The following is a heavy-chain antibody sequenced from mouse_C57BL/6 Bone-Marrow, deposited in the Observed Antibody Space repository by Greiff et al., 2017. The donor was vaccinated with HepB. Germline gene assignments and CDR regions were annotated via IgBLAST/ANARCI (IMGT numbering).Heavy chain of an antibody. CDR1: GFTFSSYA. J-gene: IGHJ2*01. D-gene: IGHD2-2*01. CDR2: ISSGGDYI. CDR3: TRVVWLRRGLDY. Sequence: EVHLVESGEGLVKPGGSLKLSCAASGFTFSSYAMSWVRQTPEKRLEWVAYISSGGDYIYYADTVKGRFTISRDNARNTLYLQMSSLKSEDTAMYYCTRVVWLRRGLDYWGQGTTLTVSS. V-gene: IGHV5-9-1*02.